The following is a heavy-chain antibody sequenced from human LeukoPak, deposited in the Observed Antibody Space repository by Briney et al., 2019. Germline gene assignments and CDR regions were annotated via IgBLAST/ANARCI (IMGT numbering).Heavy chain of an antibody. D-gene: IGHD3/OR15-3a*01. CDR3: ARQMGPRSGSWTFDY. Sequence: GESLRLSCAASGFTFSTYNMNWVRQAPGKGLEWVSYISSDSRIIYYADSVKGRFTISRDNAKSTLFLQMNSLRAEDTAVYYCARQMGPRSGSWTFDYWGQGTLITVSS. CDR1: GFTFSTYN. CDR2: ISSDSRII. J-gene: IGHJ4*02. V-gene: IGHV3-48*01.